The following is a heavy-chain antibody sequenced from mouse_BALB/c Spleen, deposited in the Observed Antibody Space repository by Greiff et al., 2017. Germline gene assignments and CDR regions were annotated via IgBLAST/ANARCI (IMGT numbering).Heavy chain of an antibody. Sequence: EVQLQQSGGGLVQPGGSRKLSCAASGFTFSSFGMHWVRQAPEKGLEWVAYISSGSSTIYYADTVKGRFTISRDNPKNTLFLQMTSLRSEDTAMYYCARSGISYYFDYWGQGTTLTVSS. CDR2: ISSGSSTI. V-gene: IGHV5-17*02. CDR1: GFTFSSFG. CDR3: ARSGISYYFDY. D-gene: IGHD4-1*01. J-gene: IGHJ2*01.